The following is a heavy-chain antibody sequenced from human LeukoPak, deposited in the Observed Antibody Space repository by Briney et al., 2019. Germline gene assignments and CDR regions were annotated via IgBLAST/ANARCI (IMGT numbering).Heavy chain of an antibody. CDR2: MDPNSGNT. Sequence: GASVTVSCKASGYTFTSYDINWVRQAPGQGLEWMGWMDPNSGNTGYAQKFQSRVTMTRNTSINTTYMELSSLRSENTAVYYCARGGNWGSTRAFDIWGQGTMVTVSS. D-gene: IGHD7-27*01. CDR3: ARGGNWGSTRAFDI. CDR1: GYTFTSYD. J-gene: IGHJ3*02. V-gene: IGHV1-8*01.